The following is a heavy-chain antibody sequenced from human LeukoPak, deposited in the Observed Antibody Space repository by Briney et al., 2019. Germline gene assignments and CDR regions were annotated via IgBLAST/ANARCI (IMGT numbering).Heavy chain of an antibody. CDR3: ARVGYYSSGPFSYFDY. Sequence: PGRSLRLSCAASGFTFSRYAMHWVRQAPGKGLEWVAVISYDGSNEYYADSVKGRFTISRDSSENTLYLHMNSLRVEDTAVYYCARVGYYSSGPFSYFDYWGQGTLVTVSS. J-gene: IGHJ4*02. CDR1: GFTFSRYA. D-gene: IGHD3-10*01. CDR2: ISYDGSNE. V-gene: IGHV3-30-3*01.